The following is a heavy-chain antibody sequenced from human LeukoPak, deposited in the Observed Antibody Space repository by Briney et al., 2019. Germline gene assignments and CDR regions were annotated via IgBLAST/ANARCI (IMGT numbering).Heavy chain of an antibody. J-gene: IGHJ6*02. CDR2: IYYSGST. V-gene: IGHV4-39*07. D-gene: IGHD3-3*01. CDR3: ARGEAKDDFWSGYFNYYYYGMDV. Sequence: SETLSLTCTVSGGSISSSYYYWGWIRQPPGKGLEWIGSIYYSGSTDYNPTLKSRVTISVDTSKKQLSLKLRSVTAADTAVYYCARGEAKDDFWSGYFNYYYYGMDVWGQGTTVTVSS. CDR1: GGSISSSYYY.